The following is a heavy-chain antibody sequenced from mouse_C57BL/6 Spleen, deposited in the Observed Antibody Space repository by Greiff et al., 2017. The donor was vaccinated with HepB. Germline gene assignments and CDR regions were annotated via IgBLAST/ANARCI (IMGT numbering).Heavy chain of an antibody. D-gene: IGHD2-4*01. J-gene: IGHJ2*01. CDR1: GYSITSGYY. V-gene: IGHV3-6*01. CDR3: ASRIYYEDY. CDR2: ISYDGSN. Sequence: EVQLQESGPGLVKPSQSLSLTCSVTGYSITSGYYWNWIRQFPGNKLEWMGYISYDGSNNYNPSLKNRISITRDTSKNQFFLKLNSVTTEDTATYYGASRIYYEDYWGQGTTLTVSS.